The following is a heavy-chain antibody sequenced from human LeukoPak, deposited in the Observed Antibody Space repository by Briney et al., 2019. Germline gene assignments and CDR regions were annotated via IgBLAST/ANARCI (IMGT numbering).Heavy chain of an antibody. J-gene: IGHJ4*02. CDR1: GFTFTTYW. CDR3: GRLTASGSTESGLNYFDS. Sequence: PGGSLRLSCAASGFTFTTYWMSWVRQAPGKGLEWVANINRDGSEQYYVDSVKGRSTLSRDNAKNSLYLQLNSLGAGDTDVYYCGRLTASGSTESGLNYFDSWGQGTLVTVSS. CDR2: INRDGSEQ. D-gene: IGHD1-7*01. V-gene: IGHV3-7*01.